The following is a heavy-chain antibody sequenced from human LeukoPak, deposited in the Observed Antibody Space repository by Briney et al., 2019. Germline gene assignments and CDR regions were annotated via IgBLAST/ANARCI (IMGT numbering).Heavy chain of an antibody. CDR3: ARQASCSSATCNPFDY. CDR2: IYYSGST. V-gene: IGHV4-59*08. J-gene: IGHJ4*02. D-gene: IGHD2-2*01. CDR1: GGSISGYY. Sequence: SQTLSLTCTVSGGSISGYYWSWIRHPPGKGLEWIGFIYYSGSTNYNPSLKSRVTISVDTSKNQFSLKLRSVTAADTAVYYCARQASCSSATCNPFDYWGQGTLVTVSS.